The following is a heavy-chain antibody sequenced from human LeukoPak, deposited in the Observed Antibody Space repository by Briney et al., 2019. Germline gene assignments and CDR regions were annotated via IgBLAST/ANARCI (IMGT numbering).Heavy chain of an antibody. CDR3: ARQPRITIFGVVVFHFDY. CDR2: ISGSGGST. CDR1: GFTFSSYS. J-gene: IGHJ4*02. V-gene: IGHV3-23*01. Sequence: GGSLRLSCAASGFTFSSYSMNWVRQAPGKGLEWVSAISGSGGSTYYADSVKGRFTISRDNSKNTLYLQMNSLRAEDTAVYYCARQPRITIFGVVVFHFDYWGQGTLVTVSS. D-gene: IGHD3-3*01.